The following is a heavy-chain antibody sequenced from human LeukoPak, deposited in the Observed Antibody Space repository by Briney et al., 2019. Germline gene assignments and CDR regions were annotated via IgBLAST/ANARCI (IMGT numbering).Heavy chain of an antibody. V-gene: IGHV3-30*18. CDR3: AKVMYYYDSSFDY. CDR1: GFTFSSYG. Sequence: PGGSLRLSCAASGFTFSSYGMHWVRQAPGKGLEGVAVISYDGSNKYYADSVKGRFTISRDNSKNTLYLQMNSLRAEDTAVYYCAKVMYYYDSSFDYWGQGTLVTVSS. CDR2: ISYDGSNK. J-gene: IGHJ4*02. D-gene: IGHD3-22*01.